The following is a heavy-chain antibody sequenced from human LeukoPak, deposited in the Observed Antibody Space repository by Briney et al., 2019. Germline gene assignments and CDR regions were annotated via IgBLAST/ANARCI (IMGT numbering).Heavy chain of an antibody. V-gene: IGHV4-59*01. D-gene: IGHD6-19*01. Sequence: SETLSLTCTVSGGSLSSYYWSWIRQPPGKGLEWIGYIYYSGSTNYNPSLKSRVTISVDTSKNQFSLKLSSVTAADTAVYYCARMNSGWGPFFDYWGQGTLVTVSS. CDR1: GGSLSSYY. CDR3: ARMNSGWGPFFDY. J-gene: IGHJ4*02. CDR2: IYYSGST.